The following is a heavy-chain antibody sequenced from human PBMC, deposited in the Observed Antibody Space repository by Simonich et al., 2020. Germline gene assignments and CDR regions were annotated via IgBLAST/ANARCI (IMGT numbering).Heavy chain of an antibody. CDR1: GYTFTGYY. CDR3: ARDLRGSYYYYYYMDV. CDR2: INPNRVGT. D-gene: IGHD1-26*01. V-gene: IGHV1-2*02. Sequence: QVQLVQSGAEVKKPGASVKVSCKASGYTFTGYYMHWVRQAPGQGLEWMGWINPNRVGTNYAQKFQGRVTMTRDTSISTAYMELSRLRSDDTAVYYCARDLRGSYYYYYYMDVWGKGTTVTVSS. J-gene: IGHJ6*03.